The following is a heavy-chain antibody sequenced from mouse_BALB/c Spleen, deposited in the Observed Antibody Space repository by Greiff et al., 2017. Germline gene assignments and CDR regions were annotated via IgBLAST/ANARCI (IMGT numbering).Heavy chain of an antibody. J-gene: IGHJ2*01. D-gene: IGHD4-1*01. CDR1: GFTFTDYY. Sequence: DVKLVESGGGLVQPGGSLRLSCATSGFTFTDYYMSWVRQPPGKALEWLGFIRNKANGYTTEYSASVKGRFTISRDNSQSILYLQMYTLRAEDSATYYCARAWDYFDYWGQGTTLTVSS. CDR2: IRNKANGYTT. V-gene: IGHV7-3*02. CDR3: ARAWDYFDY.